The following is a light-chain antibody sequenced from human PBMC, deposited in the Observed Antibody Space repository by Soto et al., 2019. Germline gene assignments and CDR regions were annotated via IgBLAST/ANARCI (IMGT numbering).Light chain of an antibody. J-gene: IGLJ2*01. CDR3: SSYRSNSRVV. CDR2: EVS. CDR1: SSDVGGYNY. Sequence: QSALTQPASVSGSPGQSITISCTGTSSDVGGYNYVSWYQQHPVKAPKLLIYEVSNRPSGVSNRFSGSKSGDTASLTVSGLQAEDEADYYCSSYRSNSRVVFGGGTKVTVL. V-gene: IGLV2-14*01.